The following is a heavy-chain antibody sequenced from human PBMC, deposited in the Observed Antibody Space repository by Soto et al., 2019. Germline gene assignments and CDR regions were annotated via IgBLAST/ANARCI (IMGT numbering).Heavy chain of an antibody. D-gene: IGHD2-15*01. CDR3: VRGLRYSGMDV. V-gene: IGHV4-34*01. J-gene: IGHJ6*02. CDR2: IDHSGST. Sequence: KASETLSLTCAVSGGSFSAYYWTWIRQPPGRGLEWIGEIDHSGSTNYNPSLEGRVTMSIDTAKNRFSLNVTSVTAADTAVYYCVRGLRYSGMDVWGQGXTVTVSS. CDR1: GGSFSAYY.